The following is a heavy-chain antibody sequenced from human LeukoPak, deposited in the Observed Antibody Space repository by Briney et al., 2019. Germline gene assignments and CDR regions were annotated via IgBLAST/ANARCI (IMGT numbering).Heavy chain of an antibody. CDR2: ISSRGSTI. Sequence: GGSLRLSCAASGFTFSDYEMNWVRQAPGKGLEWISYISSRGSTIYYADSVKGRFTISRDNAKNSLYLQMNSLRAEDTAVYYCAKEAAAGRHFDYWGQRTLVTVSS. V-gene: IGHV3-48*03. CDR3: AKEAAAGRHFDY. J-gene: IGHJ4*02. CDR1: GFTFSDYE. D-gene: IGHD6-13*01.